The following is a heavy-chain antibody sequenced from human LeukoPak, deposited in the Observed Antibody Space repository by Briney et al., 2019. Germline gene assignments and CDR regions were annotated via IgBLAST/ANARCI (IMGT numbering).Heavy chain of an antibody. CDR1: GYSFTSYW. D-gene: IGHD6-13*01. CDR3: ARHFSQLKGYYYYMDV. J-gene: IGHJ6*03. Sequence: GESLKISCKGSGYSFTSYWIGWVRQMPGKGLEWMGIIYPGDSDTRYSPSFQGQVTISADKSISTAYLQWSSLKASDTAMYYCARHFSQLKGYYYYMDVWGKGTTVTISS. V-gene: IGHV5-51*01. CDR2: IYPGDSDT.